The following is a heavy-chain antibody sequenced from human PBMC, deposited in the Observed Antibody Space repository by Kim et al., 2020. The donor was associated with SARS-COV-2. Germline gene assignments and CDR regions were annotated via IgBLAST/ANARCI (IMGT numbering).Heavy chain of an antibody. CDR2: IYTSGSP. D-gene: IGHD6-13*01. J-gene: IGHJ4*02. Sequence: SETLSLTCTVSGGSISSYYWSWIRQPAGKGLEWIGRIYTSGSPNYSPSLKSRVTMSVDTSKNQFSLKLSSVTAADTAVYYCARDRGIAAALDYWGQGTLVTVSS. V-gene: IGHV4-4*07. CDR1: GGSISSYY. CDR3: ARDRGIAAALDY.